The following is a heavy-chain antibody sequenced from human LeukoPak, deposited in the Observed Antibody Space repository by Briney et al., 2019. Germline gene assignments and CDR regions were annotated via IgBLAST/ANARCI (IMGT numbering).Heavy chain of an antibody. D-gene: IGHD6-19*01. V-gene: IGHV4-39*01. CDR3: AQTVAVAGTSYFDY. J-gene: IGHJ4*02. CDR1: GGSISSSSYY. CDR2: IYYSGSP. Sequence: PSETLSLTCTVAGGSISSSSYYWGWIRQPPGKGLEGVGRIYYSGSPYYNPSLKSRVTISVDPSKNQFSLTLSSVTAADTAVYYCAQTVAVAGTSYFDYWGQGTLVTVSS.